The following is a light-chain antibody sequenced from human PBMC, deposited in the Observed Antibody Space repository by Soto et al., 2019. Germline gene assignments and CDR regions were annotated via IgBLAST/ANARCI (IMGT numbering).Light chain of an antibody. Sequence: EIVLTQSPGTLSLSPGERATLSCRASQSVSSYLLWYQQKPGQAPRLLIYDASNRATGIPARFSGSGSGTDFTLTISRLEPEDFAVYYCQQYGSSRRTFGQGTKVDIK. CDR1: QSVSSY. CDR2: DAS. CDR3: QQYGSSRRT. J-gene: IGKJ1*01. V-gene: IGKV3-20*01.